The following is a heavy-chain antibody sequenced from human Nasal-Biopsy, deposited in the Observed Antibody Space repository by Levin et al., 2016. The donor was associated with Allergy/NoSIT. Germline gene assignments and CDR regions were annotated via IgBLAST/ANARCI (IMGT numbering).Heavy chain of an antibody. CDR3: TTEQLWIGDTPYHFDY. CDR1: GFTFSHAW. Sequence: GESLKISCAASGFTFSHAWMTWVRQAPGKGLEWVGRIKSKSDGGTTDYATPVRGRFIISRDDSKNMLYLQMNGLKTEDTAAYYCTTEQLWIGDTPYHFDYWGQGALVTVSS. J-gene: IGHJ4*02. V-gene: IGHV3-15*01. D-gene: IGHD3-10*01. CDR2: IKSKSDGGTT.